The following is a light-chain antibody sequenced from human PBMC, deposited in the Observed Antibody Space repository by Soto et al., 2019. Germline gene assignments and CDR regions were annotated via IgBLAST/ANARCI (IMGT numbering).Light chain of an antibody. J-gene: IGKJ1*01. CDR3: QQYYSTPPRT. CDR2: WAS. V-gene: IGKV4-1*01. Sequence: DIVMTQSPDSLAVSLGERATINCKSSQSVLYSSNNKNYLAWYQQKPGQPPKLLIYWASTRESGLPDRFSGSGSGTDFTLTISSLQAEDVAVYYCQQYYSTPPRTFGQGTKVEIK. CDR1: QSVLYSSNNKNY.